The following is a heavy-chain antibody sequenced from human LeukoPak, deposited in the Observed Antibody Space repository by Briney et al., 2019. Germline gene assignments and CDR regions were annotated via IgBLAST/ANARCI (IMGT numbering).Heavy chain of an antibody. J-gene: IGHJ4*02. CDR1: GGSFSGYY. CDR3: ARGGYYYDSSGYYWDY. V-gene: IGHV4-34*01. Sequence: SETLSLTCAVYGGSFSGYYWSWIRQPPGKGLEWIGEINHSGSTNYNPSPKSRVTISVDTSKNQFSLKLSSVTAADTAVYYCARGGYYYDSSGYYWDYWGQGTLVTVSS. D-gene: IGHD3-22*01. CDR2: INHSGST.